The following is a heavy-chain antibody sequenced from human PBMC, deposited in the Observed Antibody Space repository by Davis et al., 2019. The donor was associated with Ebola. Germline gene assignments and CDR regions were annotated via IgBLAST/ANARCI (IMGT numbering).Heavy chain of an antibody. CDR1: GFTFSSYW. V-gene: IGHV3-7*01. D-gene: IGHD4-17*01. J-gene: IGHJ4*02. Sequence: GESLKISCAASGFTFSSYWMSWVRQAPGKGLEWVANIKQDGSEKYYVDSVKGRFTISRDNAKNSLYLQMNSLRAEDTAVYYCARGETTVTPYLDYWGQGTLVTVSS. CDR3: ARGETTVTPYLDY. CDR2: IKQDGSEK.